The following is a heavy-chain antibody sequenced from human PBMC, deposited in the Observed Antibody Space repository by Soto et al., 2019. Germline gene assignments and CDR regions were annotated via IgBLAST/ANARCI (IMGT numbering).Heavy chain of an antibody. CDR1: GGSISSGGYY. Sequence: SETLSLTCTVSGGSISSGGYYWSWIRQHPGKGLEWIGSIYYSGSAYYNPSLKSRVTISVDTSKNQFSLNLSSVTAADTAVYFCARRPLVRGIIPYYFDSWGQGTLVTVS. J-gene: IGHJ4*02. CDR3: ARRPLVRGIIPYYFDS. D-gene: IGHD3-10*01. V-gene: IGHV4-39*01. CDR2: IYYSGSA.